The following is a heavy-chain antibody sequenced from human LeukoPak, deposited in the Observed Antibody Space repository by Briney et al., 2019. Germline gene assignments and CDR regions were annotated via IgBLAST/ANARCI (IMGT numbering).Heavy chain of an antibody. V-gene: IGHV3-48*04. J-gene: IGHJ6*04. CDR3: AELGITMIGGV. D-gene: IGHD3-10*02. Sequence: PGGSLRLSCAASGFTFSSYWMSWVRQAPGKGLEWVSYISSSGSTVYYADSVKGRFTISRDNAKNSLYLQMNSLRAEDTAVYYCAELGITMIGGVWGKGTTVTISS. CDR1: GFTFSSYW. CDR2: ISSSGSTV.